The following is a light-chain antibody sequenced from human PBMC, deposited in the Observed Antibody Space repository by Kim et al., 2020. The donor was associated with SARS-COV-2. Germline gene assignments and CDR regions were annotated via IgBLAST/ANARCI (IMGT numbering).Light chain of an antibody. J-gene: IGLJ3*02. V-gene: IGLV1-47*01. CDR2: TND. CDR3: ATWDDSLSGWV. CDR1: ISNIGDNS. Sequence: QSALTQPPSTSGSPGQRVTISCSGTISNIGDNSVYWYQHLPGTGPKLLIYTNDRRPSGVPDRISGSKSATSASLAISGLRSEDEADYYCATWDDSLSGWVFGGGTKVTVL.